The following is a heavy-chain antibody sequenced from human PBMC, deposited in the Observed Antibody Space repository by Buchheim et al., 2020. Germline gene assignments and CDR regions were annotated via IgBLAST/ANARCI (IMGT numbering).Heavy chain of an antibody. V-gene: IGHV3-23*01. CDR2: ISGSGGST. CDR1: GFTFSSYA. J-gene: IGHJ4*02. CDR3: AKDLGESAPLNILRYFDWFQKTYYFDY. D-gene: IGHD3-9*01. Sequence: EVQLLESGGGLVQPGGSLRLSCAASGFTFSSYAMSWVRQAPGKGLEWVSAISGSGGSTYYADSVKGRFTISRDNSKNTLYLQMNSLRAEDTAVYYCAKDLGESAPLNILRYFDWFQKTYYFDYWGQGTL.